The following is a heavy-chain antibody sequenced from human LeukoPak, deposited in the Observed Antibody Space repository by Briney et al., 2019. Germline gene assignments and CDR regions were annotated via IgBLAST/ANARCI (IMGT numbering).Heavy chain of an antibody. J-gene: IGHJ6*03. CDR3: ASSQLVHPETRLSLYYYMDV. Sequence: GGSLRLSCAASGFTFSSYWMSWVRQAPGKGLEWVANIKQDGGEKYYVDSVKGRFTISRDNAKNSLYLQTNSLRAEDTAVYYCASSQLVHPETRLSLYYYMDVWGKGTTVTVSS. CDR1: GFTFSSYW. D-gene: IGHD6-13*01. V-gene: IGHV3-7*01. CDR2: IKQDGGEK.